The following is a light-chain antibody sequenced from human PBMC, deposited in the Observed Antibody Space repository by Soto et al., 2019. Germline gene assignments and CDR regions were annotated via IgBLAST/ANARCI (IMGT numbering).Light chain of an antibody. CDR3: CSYEQSRTLV. J-gene: IGLJ2*01. Sequence: QSALTQPASVSGSPGQSITISCTGTSSDVGSYNLVSWYQQHPGKAPKLMIYEGSKRPSGVSNRFSGSKSGNTASLTISGLQAEDEADYYCCSYEQSRTLVFGGGTKLTVL. CDR1: SSDVGSYNL. V-gene: IGLV2-23*01. CDR2: EGS.